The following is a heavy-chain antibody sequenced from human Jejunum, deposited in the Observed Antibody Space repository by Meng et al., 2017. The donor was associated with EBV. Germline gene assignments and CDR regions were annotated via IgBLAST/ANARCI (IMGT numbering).Heavy chain of an antibody. CDR1: GGSITYSDYY. J-gene: IGHJ4*02. CDR3: VRVKTGSCSDY. V-gene: IGHV4-39*07. CDR2: ISYSGST. Sequence: QLQLHESGPGLLKPSXXLWLTCSVSGGSITYSDYYWGWIRQPPGKGLEWIASISYSGSTFYNPSLRSRVTISRDTSKNQFSLNLNSVTAADTAVYYCVRVKTGSCSDYWGQGTLVTVSS. D-gene: IGHD1-26*01.